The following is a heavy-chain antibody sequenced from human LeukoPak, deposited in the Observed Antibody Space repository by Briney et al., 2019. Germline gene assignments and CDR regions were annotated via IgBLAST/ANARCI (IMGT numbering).Heavy chain of an antibody. Sequence: GGSLRLSCAASGFTFSSYSMNWVRQAPGKGLEWVSSISSSSSYIYYADSVKGRFTISRDNAKNSPYLQMNSLRAEDTAVYYCARVGYSGYDWKGGYYYYYGMDVWGQGTTVTVSS. D-gene: IGHD5-12*01. CDR2: ISSSSSYI. V-gene: IGHV3-21*01. CDR3: ARVGYSGYDWKGGYYYYYGMDV. CDR1: GFTFSSYS. J-gene: IGHJ6*02.